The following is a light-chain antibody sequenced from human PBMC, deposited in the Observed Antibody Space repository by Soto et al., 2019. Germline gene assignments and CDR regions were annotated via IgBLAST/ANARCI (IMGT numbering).Light chain of an antibody. J-gene: IGKJ3*01. Sequence: EIVLTQSPATLSLSPGDRATLSCRASQSISSYLAWYQQKPGQAPRLLIFDTSNRATGIPARFSGSGSGTDFPHTISRLEPEDFAVSYYQQRINWRPFRFTFGPATTVDI. V-gene: IGKV3-11*01. CDR3: QQRINWRPFRFT. CDR2: DTS. CDR1: QSISSY.